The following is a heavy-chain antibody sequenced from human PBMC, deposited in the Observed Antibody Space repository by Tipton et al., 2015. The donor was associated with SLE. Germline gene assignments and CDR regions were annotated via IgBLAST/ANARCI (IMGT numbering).Heavy chain of an antibody. CDR1: GFTVSSYE. D-gene: IGHD4-23*01. J-gene: IGHJ4*02. CDR2: ISSSGSTI. V-gene: IGHV3-48*03. CDR3: AREDYGGSFDY. Sequence: SLRLSCAASGFTVSSYEMNWVRQAPGKGLEWVSYISSSGSTIYYADSVKGRFTISRDNAKNSLYLQMNSLRAEDTAVYYCAREDYGGSFDYWGQGTLVTVSS.